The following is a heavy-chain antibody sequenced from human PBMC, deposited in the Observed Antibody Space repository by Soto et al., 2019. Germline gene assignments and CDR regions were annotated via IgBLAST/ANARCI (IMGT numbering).Heavy chain of an antibody. CDR1: GYTFTSYY. CDR3: ARVTTIFGVVGYYGMDV. V-gene: IGHV1-46*01. Sequence: ASVKVSCKASGYTFTSYYMHWGRQAPGQGLEWMGIINPSGGSTSYAQKFQGRVTMTRDTSTSTVYMELSSLRSEDTAVYYCARVTTIFGVVGYYGMDVWGQGTTVTVSS. J-gene: IGHJ6*02. CDR2: INPSGGST. D-gene: IGHD3-3*01.